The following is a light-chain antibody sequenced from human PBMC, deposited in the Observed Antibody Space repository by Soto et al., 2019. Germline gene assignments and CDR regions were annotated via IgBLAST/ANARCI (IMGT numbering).Light chain of an antibody. V-gene: IGKV3-20*01. CDR3: QQYGSSPRT. CDR1: QSVSSNY. CDR2: GAS. Sequence: EIVLTQSPGTLCLSPGERATLSCRASQSVSSNYLAWYQQKPGQAPRLLIYGASSRATGIPDRFSGSGSGTDFTLTISRLEPEDFAMYSCQQYGSSPRTFGQGTKVEIK. J-gene: IGKJ1*01.